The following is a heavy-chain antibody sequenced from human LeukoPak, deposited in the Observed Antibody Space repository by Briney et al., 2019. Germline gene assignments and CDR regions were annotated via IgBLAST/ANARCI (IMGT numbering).Heavy chain of an antibody. CDR1: GFTFSSYS. Sequence: GGSLRLSCAASGFTFSSYSMNWVRQAPGKGLEWVSSISSSSSYIYYADSVKGRFTISRDNAKNSLYLQMNSLRAEDTAVYYCARDQKYYDSSGYYRIFDYWGQGTLVTVSS. V-gene: IGHV3-21*01. J-gene: IGHJ4*02. CDR3: ARDQKYYDSSGYYRIFDY. D-gene: IGHD3-22*01. CDR2: ISSSSSYI.